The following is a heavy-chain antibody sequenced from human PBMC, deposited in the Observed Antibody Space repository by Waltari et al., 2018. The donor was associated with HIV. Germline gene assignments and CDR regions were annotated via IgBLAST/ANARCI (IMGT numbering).Heavy chain of an antibody. V-gene: IGHV4-34*02. CDR3: ARLGDDPQRYYYYGMDV. D-gene: IGHD3-16*01. CDR1: GGSFSGFY. Sequence: QVKLQQWGAGLLKPAETLSLTCAVYGGSFSGFYWAWIRQSPGKELAWFGEVNHNGATNYNPSLKGRVTMSVDASTRQVFLKLTSVTAADTSVYYCARLGDDPQRYYYYGMDVWGQGTPVTVS. CDR2: VNHNGAT. J-gene: IGHJ6*02.